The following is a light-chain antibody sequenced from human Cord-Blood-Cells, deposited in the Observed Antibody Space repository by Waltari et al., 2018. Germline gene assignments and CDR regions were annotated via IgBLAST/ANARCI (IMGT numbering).Light chain of an antibody. Sequence: QSVLTQPPSASGTPGPRVTISCSGSSANLGSNTVNWYQQLPATAPKLLIYSNNQRPSAVPDRFSGSKSGTSASLAISGLQSEDEADYYCAAWDDSLNAWVFGGGTKLTVL. CDR3: AAWDDSLNAWV. J-gene: IGLJ3*02. CDR1: SANLGSNT. V-gene: IGLV1-44*01. CDR2: SNN.